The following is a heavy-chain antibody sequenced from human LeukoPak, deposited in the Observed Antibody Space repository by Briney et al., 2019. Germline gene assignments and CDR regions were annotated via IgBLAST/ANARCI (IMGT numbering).Heavy chain of an antibody. CDR1: GFTVSSNS. CDR2: IDYEGGTT. D-gene: IGHD1/OR15-1a*01. V-gene: IGHV3-74*01. J-gene: IGHJ4*01. CDR3: ARNNWGIDY. Sequence: GGSLRLSCTVSGFTVSSNSMSWVRQAPGKGLVWVSRIDYEGGTTDYADSVEGRFTISRDNARNTLYLQMNSLRAEDTAIYYCARNNWGIDYWGLGTLVTVSS.